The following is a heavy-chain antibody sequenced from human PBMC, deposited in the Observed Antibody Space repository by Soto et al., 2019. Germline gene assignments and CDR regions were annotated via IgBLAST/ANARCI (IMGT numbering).Heavy chain of an antibody. CDR1: GDTFSSYT. CDR2: FIPMLGQA. Sequence: QVHLVQSGAEVKKPGSSVKVSCKASGDTFSSYTISWVRQAPGQGLEWMGRFIPMLGQANYAQKFQGRVTITADKSTSTAYMELSSLRFEDTAVYYCARFASPLTLGIESWGQGTLVTVSS. V-gene: IGHV1-69*02. D-gene: IGHD7-27*01. CDR3: ARFASPLTLGIES. J-gene: IGHJ4*02.